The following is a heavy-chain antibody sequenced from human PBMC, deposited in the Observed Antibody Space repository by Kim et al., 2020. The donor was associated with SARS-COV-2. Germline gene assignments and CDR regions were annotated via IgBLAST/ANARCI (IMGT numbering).Heavy chain of an antibody. D-gene: IGHD3-22*01. CDR3: ARGSYYDSSGYDI. Sequence: SATLSLTCTVSGGSISSSGYYWSWIRKHPGKGLEWIGYIYYSGSTYYNPSLKSRVTIAVDTTKNQFSLKLSSVTAADTAVYYCARGSYYDSSGYDIWGQGTMVPVSS. J-gene: IGHJ3*02. V-gene: IGHV4-31*03. CDR1: GGSISSSGYY. CDR2: IYYSGST.